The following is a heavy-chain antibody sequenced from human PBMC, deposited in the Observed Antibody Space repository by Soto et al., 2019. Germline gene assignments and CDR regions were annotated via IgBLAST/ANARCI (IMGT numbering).Heavy chain of an antibody. CDR1: GYTFTSYD. Sequence: ASVKVPCKASGYTFTSYDINWVRQATGQGLEWMGWMNPNSGNTGYAQKFQGRVTMTRNTSISTAYMELGSLRSEDTAVYYCARDKGPVRFLEWLDSNYYGMDVWGQGTTVTVSS. CDR3: ARDKGPVRFLEWLDSNYYGMDV. D-gene: IGHD3-3*01. V-gene: IGHV1-8*01. J-gene: IGHJ6*02. CDR2: MNPNSGNT.